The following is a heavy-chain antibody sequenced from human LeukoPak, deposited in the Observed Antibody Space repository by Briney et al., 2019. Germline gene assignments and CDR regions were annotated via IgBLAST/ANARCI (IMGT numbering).Heavy chain of an antibody. CDR1: GGSISSYY. J-gene: IGHJ5*02. D-gene: IGHD3-16*01. CDR2: IYYSGST. CDR3: AREMDTMITFGGVLPSNWFDP. V-gene: IGHV4-59*01. Sequence: KTSETLSLTCTVSGGSISSYYWSWIRQPPGKGLEWIGYIYYSGSTNYNPSLKSRVTISVDTSKNPFSLKLSSVTAADTAVYYCAREMDTMITFGGVLPSNWFDPWGQGTLVTVSS.